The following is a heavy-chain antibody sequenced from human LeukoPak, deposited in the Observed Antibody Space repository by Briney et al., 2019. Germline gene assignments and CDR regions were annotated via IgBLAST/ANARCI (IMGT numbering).Heavy chain of an antibody. CDR2: ISGSGGST. J-gene: IGHJ3*02. CDR1: GFTFSSYA. D-gene: IGHD6-13*01. CDR3: AKEAGIAAAVLDAFDI. Sequence: GGSLRLSCAASGFTFSSYAMSSVRQAPGKGLEWVSAISGSGGSTYYADPVKGRFTISRDNSKNTLYLQMNSLRAEDTAVYYCAKEAGIAAAVLDAFDIWGQGTMVTVSS. V-gene: IGHV3-23*01.